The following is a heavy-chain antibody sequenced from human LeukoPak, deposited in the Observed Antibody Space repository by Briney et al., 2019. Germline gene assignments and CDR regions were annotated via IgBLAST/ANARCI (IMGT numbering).Heavy chain of an antibody. Sequence: GGSLRLSCAASGFTFSSYAMSWVRRAPGKGLEWVSGISDSGDRAHYADSVKCRFSISRDNSKNTLYLQMNSLRAEDTAVYFCAKQTTGYSGSGVDYWGQGTLVTVSS. J-gene: IGHJ4*02. V-gene: IGHV3-23*01. CDR1: GFTFSSYA. CDR2: ISDSGDRA. CDR3: AKQTTGYSGSGVDY. D-gene: IGHD3-10*01.